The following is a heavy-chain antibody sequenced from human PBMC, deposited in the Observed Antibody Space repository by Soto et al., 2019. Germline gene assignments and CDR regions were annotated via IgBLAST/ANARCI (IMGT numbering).Heavy chain of an antibody. CDR1: GFTFRSFV. V-gene: IGHV3-30*19. D-gene: IGHD3-16*01. CDR2: TSYDGSNT. Sequence: QVHLVESGGGVVQPGTSLRLSCVGSGFTFRSFVIHWVRQAPGKGLEWVALTSYDGSNTYYDDSVKGRFTISRNNSRNTGGLQIDNPRLEDTALYFLAGRGAAGGLDVWGQGTLVSVSS. CDR3: AGRGAAGGLDV. J-gene: IGHJ4*02.